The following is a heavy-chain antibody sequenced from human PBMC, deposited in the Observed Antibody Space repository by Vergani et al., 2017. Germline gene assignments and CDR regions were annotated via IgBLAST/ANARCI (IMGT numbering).Heavy chain of an antibody. D-gene: IGHD2-15*01. CDR2: IKSKTDGGTT. V-gene: IGHV3-15*01. CDR3: TTDAVVVVAAADAFDI. Sequence: EVQLVESGGGLVKPGGSLRLSCAASGFTFSNAWMSWVRQAPGKGLEWVGRIKSKTDGGTTDYAAPVKGRLTISRDDSKNTLDLQMNSLKTEDTAVYYCTTDAVVVVAAADAFDIWGQGTMVTVSS. J-gene: IGHJ3*02. CDR1: GFTFSNAW.